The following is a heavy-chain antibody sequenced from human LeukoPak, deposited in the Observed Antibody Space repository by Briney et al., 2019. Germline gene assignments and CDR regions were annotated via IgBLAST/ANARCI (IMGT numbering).Heavy chain of an antibody. V-gene: IGHV3-11*04. D-gene: IGHD3-22*01. CDR1: GFTFSDYY. CDR2: ISSSGSTI. J-gene: IGHJ6*03. Sequence: PGVSLRLSCAASGFTFSDYYMSWIRQAPGKGLEWVSYISSSGSTIYYADSVKGRFTISRDNAKNSLYLQMNSLRAEDTAVYYCARDYSSSGYYPLYYYYMDVWGKGTTVTVSS. CDR3: ARDYSSSGYYPLYYYYMDV.